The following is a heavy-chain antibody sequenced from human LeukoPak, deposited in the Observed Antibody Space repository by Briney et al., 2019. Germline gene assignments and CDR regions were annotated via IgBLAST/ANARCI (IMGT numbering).Heavy chain of an antibody. CDR2: IHYSGST. J-gene: IGHJ6*02. D-gene: IGHD6-19*01. V-gene: IGHV4-59*01. CDR1: GGSIRGFY. CDR3: VYSSGWTNFYYYGMDV. Sequence: SETLSLTCYVSGGSIRGFYWSWIRQPPGKGLEWIGYIHYSGSTNYNPSLESRVTISRDTSKNQFSLKLRSVTAADTAVYYCVYSSGWTNFYYYGMDVWGQGTTVTVSS.